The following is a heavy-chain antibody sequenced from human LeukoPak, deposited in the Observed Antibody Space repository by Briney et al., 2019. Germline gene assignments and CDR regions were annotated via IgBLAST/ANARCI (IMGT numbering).Heavy chain of an antibody. V-gene: IGHV3-23*01. Sequence: GGSLRLSCAASRFTFSSYAMSWVRQAPGKGLDWVSGISGSGGSTYYADSVKGRFTISRDNSKNTLYLQMNSLRAEDTALYYCAKEDQQMVYYFDHWGQGTLVTVSS. CDR3: AKEDQQMVYYFDH. D-gene: IGHD6-13*01. CDR1: RFTFSSYA. CDR2: ISGSGGST. J-gene: IGHJ4*02.